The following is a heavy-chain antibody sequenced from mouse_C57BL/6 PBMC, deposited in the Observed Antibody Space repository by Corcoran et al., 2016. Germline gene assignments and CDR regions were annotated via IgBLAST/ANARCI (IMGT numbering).Heavy chain of an antibody. CDR3: ARTGTGDYYAMDY. Sequence: EVQLQQSVAELVRPGASVKLSCTASGFNIQNTYLHWVKQRPEQGLGWIGRIDPANGNTKYAPKFQGKATITPDTSSNTAYRQLSSLTSEDTAIYYCARTGTGDYYAMDYWGQGTSVTVSS. V-gene: IGHV14-3*01. D-gene: IGHD4-1*01. CDR2: IDPANGNT. CDR1: GFNIQNTY. J-gene: IGHJ4*01.